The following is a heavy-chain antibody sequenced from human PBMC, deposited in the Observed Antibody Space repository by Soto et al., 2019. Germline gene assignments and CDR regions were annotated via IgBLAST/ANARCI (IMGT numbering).Heavy chain of an antibody. Sequence: SVKVSCKASGGTFSSYAISWVRQAPGQGLEWMGGIIPIFGTANYAQKFQGRVTITADESTSTAYMELSSLRSEDTAVYYCASTVRGADFPYYYYYGMDVWGQGTTVTVSS. J-gene: IGHJ6*02. D-gene: IGHD3-10*01. CDR2: IIPIFGTA. CDR3: ASTVRGADFPYYYYYGMDV. CDR1: GGTFSSYA. V-gene: IGHV1-69*13.